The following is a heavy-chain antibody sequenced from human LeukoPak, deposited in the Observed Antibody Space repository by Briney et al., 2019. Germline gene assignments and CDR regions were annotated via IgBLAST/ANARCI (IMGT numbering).Heavy chain of an antibody. CDR1: GFTFSSYW. V-gene: IGHV3-7*01. CDR3: ARAKRDPYGSGSYYYDY. J-gene: IGHJ4*02. Sequence: QAGGSLRLSCAASGFTFSSYWMSWVRQAPGKGLEWVANIKQDGSEKYYVDSVKGRFTISRDNAKNSLYLQMNSLRAEDTAVYYCARAKRDPYGSGSYYYDYWGREPWSPSPQ. D-gene: IGHD3-10*01. CDR2: IKQDGSEK.